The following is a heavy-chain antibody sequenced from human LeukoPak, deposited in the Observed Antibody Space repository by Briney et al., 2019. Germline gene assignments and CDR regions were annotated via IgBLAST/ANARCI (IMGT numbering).Heavy chain of an antibody. CDR2: INSDGSST. V-gene: IGHV3-74*01. D-gene: IGHD3-10*01. Sequence: PGGSLRLSCAASGFTFNYFWMHWVRQAPGKGLVWVSRINSDGSSTSYADSVKGRFTISRDNAKNTLYVQMNSLRAEDTAVYYCSTGSGHAFDIWGRGTMVTVSS. CDR1: GFTFNYFW. CDR3: STGSGHAFDI. J-gene: IGHJ3*02.